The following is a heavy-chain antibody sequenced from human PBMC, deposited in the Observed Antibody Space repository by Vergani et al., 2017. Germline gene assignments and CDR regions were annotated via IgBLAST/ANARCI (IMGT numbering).Heavy chain of an antibody. CDR1: GGSISSYY. D-gene: IGHD3-3*01. CDR2: IYTSGST. Sequence: QVQLQESGPGLVKPSETLSLTCTVSGGSISSYYWSWIRPPAGKGLEWIGRIYTSGSTNYNPSLKSRVTMSVDTSKNQFSLKLRSVTAADAAVYYCARVVRFLEGADWFDPWGQGTLVTVSS. J-gene: IGHJ5*02. V-gene: IGHV4-4*07. CDR3: ARVVRFLEGADWFDP.